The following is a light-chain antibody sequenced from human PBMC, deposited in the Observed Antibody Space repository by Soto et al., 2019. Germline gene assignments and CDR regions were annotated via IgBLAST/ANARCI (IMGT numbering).Light chain of an antibody. J-gene: IGKJ3*01. CDR1: QTISSW. V-gene: IGKV3-20*01. CDR3: QQYGGSPLFT. Sequence: TQSPSTLSGSVGDRVTITCRASQTISSWLAWYQHKPGQAPRLLIYGASNRATGIPDRFSGSGSGTDFTLTISRLEPEDFAVYSCQQYGGSPLFTFGPGTRVDFK. CDR2: GAS.